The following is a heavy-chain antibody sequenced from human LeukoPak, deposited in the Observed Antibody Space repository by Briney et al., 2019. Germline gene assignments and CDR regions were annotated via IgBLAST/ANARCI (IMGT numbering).Heavy chain of an antibody. D-gene: IGHD3-22*01. J-gene: IGHJ6*03. CDR3: ARESPDYYDSSGYYYMDV. Sequence: SEALSLTRTVSGGSISSYYCSWIRQPAGKGLEWIGRIYTSGSTNYNPSLKRRVTMSVDTSKNHFSLKLSSVTAADTAVYYCARESPDYYDSSGYYYMDVWGKGTTVTVSS. CDR1: GGSISSYY. CDR2: IYTSGST. V-gene: IGHV4-4*07.